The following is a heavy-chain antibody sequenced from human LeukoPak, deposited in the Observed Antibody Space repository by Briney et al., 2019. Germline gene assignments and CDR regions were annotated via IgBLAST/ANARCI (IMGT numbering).Heavy chain of an antibody. CDR2: FVGEHGQT. J-gene: IGHJ4*02. Sequence: ASVKVSCKVSEYTLSDLSIHWARQPPGKGLEWMGGFVGEHGQTIDAQRFQGRVSMTEDTSTDTAYMALSSLRSEDTAVYYCATDRSEITAADTRFDYWGQGTLVTVSS. D-gene: IGHD6-13*01. V-gene: IGHV1-24*01. CDR3: ATDRSEITAADTRFDY. CDR1: EYTLSDLS.